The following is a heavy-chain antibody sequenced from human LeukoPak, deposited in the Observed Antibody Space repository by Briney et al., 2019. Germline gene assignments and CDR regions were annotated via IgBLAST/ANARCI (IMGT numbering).Heavy chain of an antibody. V-gene: IGHV4-38-2*02. J-gene: IGHJ4*02. CDR3: ARKIAAAGEGDYFDY. CDR1: GYSISSGYY. Sequence: SETLSLTCTVSGYSISSGYYWAWIRQPPGRGLEWIGHLYHSGDTYYNPSLKSRVAISVDTSENQFSLKLSSVTAADTAVYYCARKIAAAGEGDYFDYWGQGTLVTVSS. CDR2: LYHSGDT. D-gene: IGHD6-13*01.